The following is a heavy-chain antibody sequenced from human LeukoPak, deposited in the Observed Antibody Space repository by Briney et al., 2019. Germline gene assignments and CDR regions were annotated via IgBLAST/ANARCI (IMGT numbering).Heavy chain of an antibody. D-gene: IGHD2-15*01. V-gene: IGHV3-30*02. CDR3: AKKGCSGGGCPVGAHFDY. J-gene: IGHJ4*02. CDR1: GFSFSSYG. CDR2: IRYDGGDK. Sequence: GGSLRLSCAASGFSFSSYGMHWVRQAPGKGLEWAAFIRYDGGDKYYADSVRGRFTMSRDNSKKTLYLQINSLRAEDTAVYYCAKKGCSGGGCPVGAHFDYWGQGTLVTVSS.